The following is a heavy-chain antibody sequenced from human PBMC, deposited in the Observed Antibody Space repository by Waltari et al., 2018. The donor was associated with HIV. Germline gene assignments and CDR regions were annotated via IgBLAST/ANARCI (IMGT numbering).Heavy chain of an antibody. V-gene: IGHV4-39*07. CDR3: ARDVSTYFDY. D-gene: IGHD1-26*01. CDR2: IYYSGST. Sequence: QLQLQESGPGLVKPSETPSLTCTVSGGSITSSSYYWGWIRQPPGKGLEWIGSIYYSGSTYYNPSLKSRVTISVDTSKNQFSLKLSSVTAADTAVYYCARDVSTYFDYWGQGTLVTVSS. J-gene: IGHJ4*02. CDR1: GGSITSSSYY.